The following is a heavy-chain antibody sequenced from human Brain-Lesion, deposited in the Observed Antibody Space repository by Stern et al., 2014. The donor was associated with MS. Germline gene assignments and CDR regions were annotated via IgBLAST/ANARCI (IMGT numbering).Heavy chain of an antibody. V-gene: IGHV4-61*02. J-gene: IGHJ6*02. CDR2: IFNSGST. D-gene: IGHD2-2*01. CDR1: GGSISSGGYY. Sequence: QVQLQESGPGLVKPSQTLSLSCTVSGGSISSGGYYWSWIRQPAGKGLEWIGRIFNSGSTSYNPFLKSRVTISIETSKNHFSLRLNPMTAADTAVYYCARGRVVPGFQYYATDVWGQGTTVIVSS. CDR3: ARGRVVPGFQYYATDV.